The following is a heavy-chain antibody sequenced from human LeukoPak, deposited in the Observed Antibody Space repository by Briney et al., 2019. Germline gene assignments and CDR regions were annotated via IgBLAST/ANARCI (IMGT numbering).Heavy chain of an antibody. Sequence: GGSLTLFCAASGFTFSNYAMSWVRHAPGEGLEWVSCMSGSRGSTYYADSVKGRLTISRDNSKNPLYLQMDSLRAEDTPVSYCAKVGIRISLIVVVFTTADDWYFDLWGRGTLVTVSS. V-gene: IGHV3-23*01. CDR3: AKVGIRISLIVVVFTTADDWYFDL. CDR1: GFTFSNYA. J-gene: IGHJ2*01. D-gene: IGHD3-22*01. CDR2: MSGSRGST.